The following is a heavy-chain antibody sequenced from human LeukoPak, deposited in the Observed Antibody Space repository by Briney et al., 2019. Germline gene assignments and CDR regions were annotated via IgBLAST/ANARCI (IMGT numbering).Heavy chain of an antibody. CDR3: ARVRRRDTHYYGSGDGYYMDV. V-gene: IGHV7-4-1*02. CDR2: INANTGNP. J-gene: IGHJ6*03. D-gene: IGHD3-10*01. Sequence: RASVKVSCKASGYTFTTNAMNWVRQAPGQGLEWMGWINANTGNPTYAQAFTGRFVFSLDTSVSTAYLQISRLKAEDTAVYYCARVRRRDTHYYGSGDGYYMDVWGKGTTVTVSS. CDR1: GYTFTTNA.